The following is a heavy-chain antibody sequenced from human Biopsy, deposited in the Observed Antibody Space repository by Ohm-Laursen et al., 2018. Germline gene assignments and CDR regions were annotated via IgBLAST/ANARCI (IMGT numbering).Heavy chain of an antibody. CDR2: INHSGST. V-gene: IGHV4-34*01. Sequence: PGTLSLTCAVSGGSFSGTYWSWIRQTPGKGLEWIGEINHSGSTKYNPSFESRVTISVDTSKNQFSLNLFSVTAADAARYFCARGEYYAYWSGARKLNYFDYWGQGTLVIVSS. D-gene: IGHD3-3*01. CDR3: ARGEYYAYWSGARKLNYFDY. J-gene: IGHJ4*02. CDR1: GGSFSGTY.